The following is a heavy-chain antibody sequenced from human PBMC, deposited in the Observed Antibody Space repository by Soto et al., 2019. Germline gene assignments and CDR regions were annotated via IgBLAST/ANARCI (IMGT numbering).Heavy chain of an antibody. CDR2: INWNSGSI. V-gene: IGHV3-9*01. Sequence: LRLSWAASGCSFDDYAIHWVRQAPGKGLEWVSGINWNSGSIGYADSVKGRFTISRDNAKTSLYLQMNSLRVEDTALYYCAKDRGSGSYAANYYYYGMDVWGQGTTVTVSS. J-gene: IGHJ6*02. CDR1: GCSFDDYA. CDR3: AKDRGSGSYAANYYYYGMDV. D-gene: IGHD3-10*01.